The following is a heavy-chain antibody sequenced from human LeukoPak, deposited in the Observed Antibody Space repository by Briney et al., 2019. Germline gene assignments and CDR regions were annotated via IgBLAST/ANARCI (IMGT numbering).Heavy chain of an antibody. CDR2: ISDIGSI. V-gene: IGHV4-59*08. Sequence: SETLSLTCTVSGGSISSYYWSWIRQPPGEGLEWIAYISDIGSINYNPSLKSRVTISLDTSKNQFSLKLSSVTAADTAVYYCAGHHPRNTVDFWGQGTLVTVSS. D-gene: IGHD2/OR15-2a*01. CDR1: GGSISSYY. J-gene: IGHJ4*02. CDR3: AGHHPRNTVDF.